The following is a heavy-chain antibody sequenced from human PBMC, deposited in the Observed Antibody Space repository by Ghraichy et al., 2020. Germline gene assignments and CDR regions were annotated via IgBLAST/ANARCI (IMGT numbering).Heavy chain of an antibody. J-gene: IGHJ4*02. CDR2: IYYSGST. V-gene: IGHV4-39*01. D-gene: IGHD2-8*01. CDR3: ARRVLFGYGCTNGVCAYFDY. CDR1: GGSISSSSYY. Sequence: SETLSLTCTVSGGSISSSSYYWGWIRQPPGKGLEWIGSIYYSGSTYYNPSLKSRVTISVDTSKNQFSLKLSSVTAADTAVYYCARRVLFGYGCTNGVCAYFDYWGQGTLVTVSS.